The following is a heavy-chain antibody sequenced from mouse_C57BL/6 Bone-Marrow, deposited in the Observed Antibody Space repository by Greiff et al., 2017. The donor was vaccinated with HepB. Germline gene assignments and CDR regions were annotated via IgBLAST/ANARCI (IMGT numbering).Heavy chain of an antibody. J-gene: IGHJ3*01. Sequence: DVQLQESGPELVKPGASVKISCKASGYSFTGYYMNWVKQSPEKSLEWIGEINPSTGGTTYNQKFKAKATLTVDKSSSTAYMQLKGLTSEDSAVYYCARTLPFAYWGQGTLVTVSA. CDR1: GYSFTGYY. V-gene: IGHV1-42*01. D-gene: IGHD5-1*01. CDR3: ARTLPFAY. CDR2: INPSTGGT.